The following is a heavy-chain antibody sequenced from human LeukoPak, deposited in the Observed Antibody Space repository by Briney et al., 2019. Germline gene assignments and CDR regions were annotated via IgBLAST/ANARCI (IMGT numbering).Heavy chain of an antibody. D-gene: IGHD3-10*01. CDR3: AKVPHLYYGSGSYQLDY. CDR2: ISYTGGST. V-gene: IGHV3-23*01. J-gene: IGHJ4*02. CDR1: GFTFSNYA. Sequence: GGSLRLSCAASGFTFSNYALTWVRQAPGKGLEWVSAISYTGGSTYYADSVKGRFTVSRDNSKKALYLQMNSLRADDTAVYYCAKVPHLYYGSGSYQLDYWGQGTLVTVSS.